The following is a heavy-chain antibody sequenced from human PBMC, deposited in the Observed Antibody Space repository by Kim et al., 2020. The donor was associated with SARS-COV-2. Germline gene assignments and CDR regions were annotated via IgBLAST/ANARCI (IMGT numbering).Heavy chain of an antibody. V-gene: IGHV3-15*01. J-gene: IGHJ4*02. CDR3: TTEFYDYIWGSYRYADY. D-gene: IGHD3-16*02. CDR1: GFTFSNAW. CDR2: IKSKTDGGTT. Sequence: GGSLRLSCAASGFTFSNAWMSWVRQAPGKGLEWVGRIKSKTDGGTTDYAAPVKGRFTISRDDSKNTLYLQMNSLKTEDTAVYYCTTEFYDYIWGSYRYADYWGQGTLVTVSS.